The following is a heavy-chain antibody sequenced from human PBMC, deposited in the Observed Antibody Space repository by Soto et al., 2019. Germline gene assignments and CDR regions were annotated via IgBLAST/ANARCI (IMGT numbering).Heavy chain of an antibody. D-gene: IGHD3-3*01. CDR1: GFTFTTYA. V-gene: IGHV3-23*01. Sequence: EVQLLESGGGLVQPGGSLRLSCAASGFTFTTYAMSWVRQAPGKGLEWVSAISGSGAGTYYADSVKGRFTISRDNSKNTLYLQMNSLRAEDTAVYYCAPMVGRLYFWSGYYLYWGLGTLVTVSS. CDR3: APMVGRLYFWSGYYLY. J-gene: IGHJ4*02. CDR2: ISGSGAGT.